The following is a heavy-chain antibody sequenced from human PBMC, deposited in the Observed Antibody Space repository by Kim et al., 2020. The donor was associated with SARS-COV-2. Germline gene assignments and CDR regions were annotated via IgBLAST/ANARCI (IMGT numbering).Heavy chain of an antibody. CDR3: VRDRGAAAPRGMDV. Sequence: GGSLRLSCAASGFTFSSHTMNWVRQAPGKGLEWVSYISSGSNIIYYADSVKGRFTISRDNAKNSLYLQMNSLRDEDTAVYYCVRDRGAAAPRGMDVWGQGTTVTVSS. V-gene: IGHV3-48*02. CDR2: ISSGSNII. J-gene: IGHJ6*02. D-gene: IGHD6-13*01. CDR1: GFTFSSHT.